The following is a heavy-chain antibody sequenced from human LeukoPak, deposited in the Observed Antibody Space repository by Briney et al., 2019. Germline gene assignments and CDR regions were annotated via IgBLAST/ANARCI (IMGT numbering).Heavy chain of an antibody. Sequence: GGTLRLSCAASGFTFNNYGMSWVRQAPGKGLEWVSAISGSGGSTYYADSVKGRFTISRDNSKNTLYLQMNSLRAEDTAVYYCAKSAMYDNLTGYYDPNYFDYWGQGTLVTVSS. CDR1: GFTFNNYG. CDR3: AKSAMYDNLTGYYDPNYFDY. J-gene: IGHJ4*02. D-gene: IGHD3-9*01. V-gene: IGHV3-23*01. CDR2: ISGSGGST.